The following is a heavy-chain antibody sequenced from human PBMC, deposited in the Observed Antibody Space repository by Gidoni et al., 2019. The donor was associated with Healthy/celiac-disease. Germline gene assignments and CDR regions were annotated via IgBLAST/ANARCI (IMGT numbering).Heavy chain of an antibody. V-gene: IGHV1-24*01. D-gene: IGHD2-2*02. Sequence: QVQLVQSGAEVKKPGASVKVPCKVSGYTLTELSMHWVRQEPGKGLEWMGGFEPEDGETIYAQKFQGRVTMTEDTSTDTAYMELSSLRAEDTAVYYGATGRYCSSTSCYRVDYWGQGTLVTVSS. CDR2: FEPEDGET. J-gene: IGHJ4*02. CDR3: ATGRYCSSTSCYRVDY. CDR1: GYTLTELS.